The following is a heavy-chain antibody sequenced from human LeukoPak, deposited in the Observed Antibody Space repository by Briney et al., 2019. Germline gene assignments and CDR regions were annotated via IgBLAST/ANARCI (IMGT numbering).Heavy chain of an antibody. V-gene: IGHV4-34*01. D-gene: IGHD3-10*01. J-gene: IGHJ4*02. Sequence: SETLSLTCAVYGGSFSGYYWSWIRQPPEKGLEWIGEINHSGSTNYNPSLKSRVTISVDTSKNQFSLKLSSVTAADTAVYYCVAMVRGVIIMEQGYFDYWGQGTLVTVSS. CDR2: INHSGST. CDR1: GGSFSGYY. CDR3: VAMVRGVIIMEQGYFDY.